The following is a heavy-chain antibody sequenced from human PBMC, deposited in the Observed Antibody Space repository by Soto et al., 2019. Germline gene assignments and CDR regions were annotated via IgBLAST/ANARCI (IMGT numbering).Heavy chain of an antibody. CDR2: ISSSSSYT. CDR1: GFTFSDYY. D-gene: IGHD2-2*01. CDR3: ARDTSPVVPAAIPYYYYGMDV. Sequence: LRLSCAASGFTFSDYYMSWIRQAPGKGLEWVSYISSSSSYTNYADSVKGRFTISRDNAKNSLYLQMNSLRAEDTAVYYCARDTSPVVPAAIPYYYYGMDVCGQGTTVTVSS. V-gene: IGHV3-11*06. J-gene: IGHJ6*02.